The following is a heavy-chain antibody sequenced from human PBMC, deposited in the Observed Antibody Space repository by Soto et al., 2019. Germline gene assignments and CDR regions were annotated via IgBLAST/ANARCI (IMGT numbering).Heavy chain of an antibody. CDR3: ARGGYATSFDY. J-gene: IGHJ4*02. CDR2: IAGPGGGA. D-gene: IGHD2-8*01. CDR1: GFTFSTYG. V-gene: IGHV3-23*01. Sequence: GGSLRLSCAASGFTFSTYGMSWVRQAPGKGLEWVSAIAGPGGGASYADSVQGRFTISRDDSKNTLHLQMNSLRAEDTAVYYCARGGYATSFDYWGQGTLVTVSS.